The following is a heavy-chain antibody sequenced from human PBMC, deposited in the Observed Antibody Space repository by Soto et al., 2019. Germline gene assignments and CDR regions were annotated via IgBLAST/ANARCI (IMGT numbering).Heavy chain of an antibody. CDR3: ARGNYDSSGYLLT. V-gene: IGHV3-21*01. D-gene: IGHD3-22*01. CDR2: ISSSSSYI. Sequence: GGSLRLSCAASGFTFSSYSMNWVRQAPGKGLEWVSSISSSSSYIYYADSVKGRFTISRDNAKNSLYLQMNSLRAEDTAVYYCARGNYDSSGYLLTWGQGTLVTVSS. J-gene: IGHJ5*02. CDR1: GFTFSSYS.